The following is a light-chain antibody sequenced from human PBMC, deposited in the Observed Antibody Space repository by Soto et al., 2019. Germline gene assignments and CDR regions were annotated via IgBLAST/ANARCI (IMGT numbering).Light chain of an antibody. J-gene: IGLJ1*01. CDR1: TSNIGASYD. V-gene: IGLV1-40*01. CDR3: QSYDNSLKGYV. CDR2: RDT. Sequence: QSVLTQPPSVSGAPGQRVPISCTGSTSNIGASYDVHWDQQFPGTAPKLLIYRDTHRPSVIRNRFAGDKSGTSTSLAIFGLAPGDEADYYCQSYDNSLKGYVFVNGTKLAVL.